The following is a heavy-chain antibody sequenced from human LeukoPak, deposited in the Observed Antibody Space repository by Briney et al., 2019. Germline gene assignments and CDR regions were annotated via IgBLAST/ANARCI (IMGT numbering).Heavy chain of an antibody. CDR3: AKLTIFGVVIIGGYFDY. J-gene: IGHJ4*02. V-gene: IGHV3-23*01. Sequence: GGSLRLSCAASGFTFSSYAMSWVRQAPGKGLEWVSAISGSGGSTYYADSVKGRFTISRDNSKNTLYLQMNSLRAEDTAVYYCAKLTIFGVVIIGGYFDYWGQGTLVTVSS. D-gene: IGHD3-3*01. CDR2: ISGSGGST. CDR1: GFTFSSYA.